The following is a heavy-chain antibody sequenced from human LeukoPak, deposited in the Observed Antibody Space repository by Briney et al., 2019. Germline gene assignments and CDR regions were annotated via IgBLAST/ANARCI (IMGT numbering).Heavy chain of an antibody. CDR3: ARGPSYCGGHCYYYFDY. Sequence: GGSLRLSCAASGFALSDYYMTWVRQAPGKGLEWISYISSSGTTIYYVDSVKGRFTISRDSAKNSLYLQMNSLRAEDTAVYYCARGPSYCGGHCYYYFDYWGQGTLVTVSS. CDR1: GFALSDYY. V-gene: IGHV3-11*04. D-gene: IGHD2-21*01. CDR2: ISSSGTTI. J-gene: IGHJ4*02.